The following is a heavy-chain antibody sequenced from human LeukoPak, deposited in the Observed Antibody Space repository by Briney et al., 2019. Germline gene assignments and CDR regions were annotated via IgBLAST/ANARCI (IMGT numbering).Heavy chain of an antibody. J-gene: IGHJ4*02. CDR2: ISSSSTI. D-gene: IGHD3-9*01. Sequence: PGGSLRLSCAASGFTFSSYSMNWVRQAPGKGLEWVSYISSSSTIYYADSVKGRFTISRDNAKNSLYLQMNSLRDEDTAVYYCARNPYYDILTGSEPPFDYWGQGTLVTVSS. CDR1: GFTFSSYS. CDR3: ARNPYYDILTGSEPPFDY. V-gene: IGHV3-48*02.